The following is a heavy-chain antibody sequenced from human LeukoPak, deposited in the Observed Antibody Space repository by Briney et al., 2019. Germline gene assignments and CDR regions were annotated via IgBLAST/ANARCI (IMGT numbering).Heavy chain of an antibody. CDR3: ARGVPYSSPAGLYPYFQH. J-gene: IGHJ1*01. Sequence: SETLSLTCAVYGGSFSGYYWSWIRQPPGKGLEWIGEINHSGSTNYNPSLKSRVTISVDTSKNQFSLKLSSVTAADTAVYYCARGVPYSSPAGLYPYFQHWGQGTLVTVSS. CDR1: GGSFSGYY. D-gene: IGHD6-13*01. CDR2: INHSGST. V-gene: IGHV4-34*01.